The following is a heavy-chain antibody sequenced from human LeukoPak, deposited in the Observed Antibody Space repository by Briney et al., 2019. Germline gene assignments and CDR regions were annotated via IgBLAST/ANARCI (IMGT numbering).Heavy chain of an antibody. D-gene: IGHD5-18*01. CDR1: GYTFTSYG. V-gene: IGHV1-18*01. CDR3: ARANTAMVTGNWFDP. J-gene: IGHJ5*02. Sequence: GASVKVSCKASGYTFTSYGISWVRQAPGQGLEWMGWISTYNGNTNYAQELRGRVTMTTDTSTSTAYMELRSLRSEDTAVYYCARANTAMVTGNWFDPWGQGTLVTVSP. CDR2: ISTYNGNT.